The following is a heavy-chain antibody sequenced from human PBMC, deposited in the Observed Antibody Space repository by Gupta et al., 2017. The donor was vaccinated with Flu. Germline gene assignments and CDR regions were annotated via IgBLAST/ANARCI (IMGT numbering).Heavy chain of an antibody. D-gene: IGHD2-21*02. CDR3: AAIAYCGGDCYSFDY. CDR1: GFTFTSPA. J-gene: IGHJ4*02. CDR2: IVVGSGNT. Sequence: QMQLVQSGPEVKKPGTSVKVSCKASGFTFTSPAMQWVRQARGQRLEWIGWIVVGSGNTNYAQKFQERVTITRDMSTSTAYMELSSLRSEDTAVYYCAAIAYCGGDCYSFDYWGQGTLVTVSS. V-gene: IGHV1-58*02.